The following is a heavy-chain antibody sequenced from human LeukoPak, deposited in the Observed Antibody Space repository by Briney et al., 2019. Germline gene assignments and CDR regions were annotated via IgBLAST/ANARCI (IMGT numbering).Heavy chain of an antibody. Sequence: GGSLRLSCAASGFTFDDYAMHWVRQAPGKGLEWVSGISWNSGSIGYADSVKGRFTISRDNAKNSLYLQMNSLRAGDTALYYCAKAGVGIYDSSGFDAFDIWGQGTMVTVSS. CDR1: GFTFDDYA. D-gene: IGHD3-22*01. J-gene: IGHJ3*02. CDR2: ISWNSGSI. CDR3: AKAGVGIYDSSGFDAFDI. V-gene: IGHV3-9*01.